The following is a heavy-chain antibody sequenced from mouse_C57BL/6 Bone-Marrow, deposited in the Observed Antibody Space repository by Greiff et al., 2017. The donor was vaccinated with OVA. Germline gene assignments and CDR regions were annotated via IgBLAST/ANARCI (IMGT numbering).Heavy chain of an antibody. CDR3: ARVFYYGNSAWFAY. Sequence: VMLVESGPGLVAPSQSLSITCTVSGFSLTSYAISWVRQPPGKGLEWLGVIWTGGGTNYNSALKSRLSISKDNSKSQVFLKMNSLQTDDTASYYCARVFYYGNSAWFAYWGQGTLVTVSA. V-gene: IGHV2-9-1*01. CDR2: IWTGGGT. D-gene: IGHD2-1*01. CDR1: GFSLTSYA. J-gene: IGHJ3*01.